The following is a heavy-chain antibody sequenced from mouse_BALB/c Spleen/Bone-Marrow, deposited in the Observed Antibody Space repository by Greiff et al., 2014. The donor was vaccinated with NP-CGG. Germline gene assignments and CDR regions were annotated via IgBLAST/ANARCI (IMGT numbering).Heavy chain of an antibody. CDR3: AREDILYAMDY. V-gene: IGHV1S81*02. CDR1: GYTFTSYW. Sequence: VQLQQSGAELVKPGASVKLSCKASGYTFTSYWVHWVKQRPGQGLEWIGEINPSNGRTSYNEKFKSKATLTVDKSSSTAYMQLSSLTSEDSAVYYCAREDILYAMDYWGQGTSVTVSS. CDR2: INPSNGRT. J-gene: IGHJ4*01.